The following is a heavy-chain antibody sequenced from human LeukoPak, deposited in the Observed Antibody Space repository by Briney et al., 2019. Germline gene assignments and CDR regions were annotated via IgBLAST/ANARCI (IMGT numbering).Heavy chain of an antibody. J-gene: IGHJ4*02. Sequence: SETLSLTCTVSGGSIRSSDYYWGWIRQPPGKGLEWIGSIYYSGSTYYDPSLKSRVTISVDTSKNQFSLKLSSVTAADTAVYYCARTTPRYCSSTSCPFFDYWGQGTLVTVSS. CDR3: ARTTPRYCSSTSCPFFDY. V-gene: IGHV4-39*01. D-gene: IGHD2-2*01. CDR2: IYYSGST. CDR1: GGSIRSSDYY.